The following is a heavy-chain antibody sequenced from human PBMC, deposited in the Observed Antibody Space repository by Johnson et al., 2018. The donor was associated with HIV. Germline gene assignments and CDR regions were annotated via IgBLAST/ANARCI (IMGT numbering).Heavy chain of an antibody. CDR3: AKDKSNAFDI. CDR2: ISSSGDII. Sequence: QVQLVESGGGLVQPGGSLRLSCAASGFTFSDYYMTWIRQAPGKGLEWLSFISSSGDIIRYADSVKGRFTISRDNSKNTLYLQMNSLRAEDTAVYYCAKDKSNAFDIWGQGTMVTVSS. J-gene: IGHJ3*02. V-gene: IGHV3-11*04. CDR1: GFTFSDYY.